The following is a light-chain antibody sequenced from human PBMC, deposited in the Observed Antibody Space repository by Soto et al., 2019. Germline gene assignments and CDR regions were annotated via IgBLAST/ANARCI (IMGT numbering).Light chain of an antibody. CDR3: QQYGSSPPPYT. Sequence: EIVLTQSPGTLSLSPGERATLSCRASQSVSSSYLAWYQQKPGQAPRLLIYGASSRATGIPDRFSGSGSGTDFTLTISRLEPEDVAVYYGQQYGSSPPPYTFGQGTKLEIK. CDR1: QSVSSSY. J-gene: IGKJ2*01. V-gene: IGKV3-20*01. CDR2: GAS.